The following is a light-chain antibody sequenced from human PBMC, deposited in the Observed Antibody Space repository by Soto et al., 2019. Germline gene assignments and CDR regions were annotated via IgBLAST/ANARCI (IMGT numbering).Light chain of an antibody. CDR3: TSYTSRSTPV. J-gene: IGLJ1*01. V-gene: IGLV2-14*01. CDR2: EVS. Sequence: QSALTQPASVSGSPGQAITISCTGTSSDVGGYNYVSWYQQHPGKVPKLMIYEVSNRPSGVSDRFSGSKSGNTASLTISGLQAEDEADYYCTSYTSRSTPVFGTGTKLTVL. CDR1: SSDVGGYNY.